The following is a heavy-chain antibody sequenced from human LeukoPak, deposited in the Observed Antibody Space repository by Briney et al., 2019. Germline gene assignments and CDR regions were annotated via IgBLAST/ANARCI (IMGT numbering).Heavy chain of an antibody. CDR2: IGDDGSTT. CDR1: GMAFESYA. CDR3: AKGFSIVTAMHYCYCHGFDA. D-gene: IGHD2-21*01. J-gene: IGHJ6*02. V-gene: IGHV3-43*02. Sequence: GGSLRLSCAASGMAFESYAMNWVRQAPGKGLEWVSLIGDDGSTTCYADSVKGRFTISRDNGNNSLYLHMNSLTSKKTVLYSCAKGFSIVTAMHYCYCHGFDAWGQATPVSVSS.